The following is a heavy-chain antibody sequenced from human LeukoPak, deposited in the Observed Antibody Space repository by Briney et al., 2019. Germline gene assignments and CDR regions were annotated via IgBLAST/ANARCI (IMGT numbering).Heavy chain of an antibody. CDR2: IYTSGST. V-gene: IGHV4-61*02. D-gene: IGHD2/OR15-2a*01. Sequence: PSETLSLTCTVSGGSISSGSYYWSWIRQPAGKGLEWIGRIYTSGSTNYNPSLKSRVTISVDTSKNQFSLKLSSVTAADTAVYYCARGPSKFDYWGQGTLVTVSS. CDR1: GGSISSGSYY. J-gene: IGHJ4*02. CDR3: ARGPSKFDY.